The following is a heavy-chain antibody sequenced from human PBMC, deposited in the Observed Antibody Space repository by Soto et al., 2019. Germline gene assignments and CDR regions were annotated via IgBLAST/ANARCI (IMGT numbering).Heavy chain of an antibody. Sequence: GGSLRLSCAASGFSFSGYDMHWVRQATGKGLEWVSAIGTADDTYFPGSVKGRFTNSRENAKNSMYLQMNSLRAVDSAVYYCARSLGIATAGPAFDIWGRGTMVTVSS. V-gene: IGHV3-13*01. D-gene: IGHD6-13*01. CDR1: GFSFSGYD. CDR3: ARSLGIATAGPAFDI. CDR2: IGTADDT. J-gene: IGHJ3*02.